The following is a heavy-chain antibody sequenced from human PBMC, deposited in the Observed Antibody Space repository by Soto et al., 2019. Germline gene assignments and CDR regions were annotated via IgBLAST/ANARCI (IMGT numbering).Heavy chain of an antibody. Sequence: SETLSLTCTVSGGSISSYYWSWIRQPPGKGLEWIGYIYYSGSTNYNPSLKSRVTISVDTSKNQFSLKLSSVTAADTAVYYCARDVYYYGSGSSFFYFDYWGQGTLVTVSS. CDR3: ARDVYYYGSGSSFFYFDY. J-gene: IGHJ4*02. CDR2: IYYSGST. CDR1: GGSISSYY. V-gene: IGHV4-59*08. D-gene: IGHD3-10*01.